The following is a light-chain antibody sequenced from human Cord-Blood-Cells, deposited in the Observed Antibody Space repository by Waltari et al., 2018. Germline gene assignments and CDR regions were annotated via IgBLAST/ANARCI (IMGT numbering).Light chain of an antibody. CDR3: QQRSNWPWT. CDR1: QGVSSY. V-gene: IGKV3-11*01. CDR2: DAS. Sequence: VLTQSPATLSLSPGERATLSCRASQGVSSYLAWYQQKPGQAPRLLIYDASNRATGIPARFSGSGSGTDFTLTISSLEPEDFAVYYCQQRSNWPWTFGQGTKVEIK. J-gene: IGKJ1*01.